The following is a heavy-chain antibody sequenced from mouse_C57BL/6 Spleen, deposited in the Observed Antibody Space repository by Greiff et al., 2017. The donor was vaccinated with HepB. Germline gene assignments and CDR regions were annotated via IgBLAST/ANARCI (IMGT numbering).Heavy chain of an antibody. CDR1: GYSFTGYY. V-gene: IGHV1-42*01. CDR3: ARLNSIYYYGSSYFDV. J-gene: IGHJ1*03. D-gene: IGHD1-1*01. Sequence: VQLKQSGPELVKPGASVKISCKASGYSFTGYYMNWVKQSPEKSLEWIGEINPSTGGTTYNQKFKAKATLTVDKSSSTAYMQLKCLTSEDSAVYYCARLNSIYYYGSSYFDVWGTGTTVTVSS. CDR2: INPSTGGT.